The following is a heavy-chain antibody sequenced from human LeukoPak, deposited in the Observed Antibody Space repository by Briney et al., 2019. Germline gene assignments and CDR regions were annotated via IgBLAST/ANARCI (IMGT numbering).Heavy chain of an antibody. J-gene: IGHJ4*02. Sequence: SETLSLTCAVYGGSFSGYYWSCIRQPPGKGLEWIGEINHSGSTNYNPSLKSRVTISVDTSKNHFSLKLTSVTAAETAVYYCERGGVWFGELLTTKTFDFDYWGQGTLVTVSS. V-gene: IGHV4-34*01. CDR1: GGSFSGYY. CDR3: ERGGVWFGELLTTKTFDFDY. D-gene: IGHD3-10*01. CDR2: INHSGST.